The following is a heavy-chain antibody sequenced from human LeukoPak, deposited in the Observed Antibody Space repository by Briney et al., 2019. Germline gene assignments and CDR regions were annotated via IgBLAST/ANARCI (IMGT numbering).Heavy chain of an antibody. D-gene: IGHD3-10*01. J-gene: IGHJ4*02. CDR3: AKDDAWLRFGE. Sequence: SETLSLTCTVSGGSISSSSYFWGWIRQPPGKGLEWIGSIYYSGSTYYNPSLKSRVTLSVDTSKNQFSLKLSSVTAADTAVYYCAKDDAWLRFGEWSQGTLVTVSS. CDR2: IYYSGST. V-gene: IGHV4-39*07. CDR1: GGSISSSSYF.